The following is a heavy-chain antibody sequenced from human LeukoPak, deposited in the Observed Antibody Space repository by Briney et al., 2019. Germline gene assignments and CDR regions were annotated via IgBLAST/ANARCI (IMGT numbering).Heavy chain of an antibody. D-gene: IGHD4-17*01. CDR3: ARVTTTVTLSYYFYGMDV. V-gene: IGHV6-1*01. CDR1: GDSVSSNSAA. Sequence: SQTLSLTCAISGDSVSSNSAAWNWIRQSPSRGLEWLGRTYYRSKWYNDYAVSVKSRITINPDTSKNQFSLQLNSVTPEDTAVYYCARVTTTVTLSYYFYGMDVWGQGTTVTVSS. J-gene: IGHJ6*02. CDR2: TYYRSKWYN.